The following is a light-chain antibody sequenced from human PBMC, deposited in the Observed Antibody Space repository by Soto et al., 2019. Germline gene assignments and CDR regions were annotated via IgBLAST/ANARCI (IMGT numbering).Light chain of an antibody. J-gene: IGKJ4*01. CDR1: QSISSY. V-gene: IGKV1-39*01. Sequence: DIQMTQTPSSLSASVGDRVTITCRASQSISSYLNWYQQKPGKAPKLLIYAASSLQSGVPSRFSGSGSGTEFTLTISNLQPDDFATYYCQQYDNYPLTFGGG. CDR2: AAS. CDR3: QQYDNYPLT.